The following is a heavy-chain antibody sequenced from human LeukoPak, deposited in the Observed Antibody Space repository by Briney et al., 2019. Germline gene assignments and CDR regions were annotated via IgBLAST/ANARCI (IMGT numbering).Heavy chain of an antibody. CDR1: GFIFSSHA. CDR2: IGNNGDTT. Sequence: PGGSLRLSCAASGFIFSSHAMHWVRQAPGKGLEYVSAIGNNGDTTHYANSVKDRFTISRDNSKNTLYLEMGSLRAEDMAVYYCARDLTNGWHYFDYWGQGTLVTVSS. CDR3: ARDLTNGWHYFDY. D-gene: IGHD6-19*01. V-gene: IGHV3-64*01. J-gene: IGHJ4*02.